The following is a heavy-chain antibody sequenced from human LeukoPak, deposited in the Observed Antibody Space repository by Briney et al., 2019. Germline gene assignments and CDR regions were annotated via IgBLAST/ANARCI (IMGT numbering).Heavy chain of an antibody. V-gene: IGHV3-23*01. CDR1: GFTFSSYA. D-gene: IGHD6-13*01. J-gene: IGHJ4*02. Sequence: PGGSLRLSCAASGFTFSSYATSWVRQAPGKGLEWVSAISGSGGSTYYADSVKGRFTISRDNSKNTLYLQMNSLRAEDTAVYYCAKDREWQQLVPHYFDYWGQGTLVTVSS. CDR2: ISGSGGST. CDR3: AKDREWQQLVPHYFDY.